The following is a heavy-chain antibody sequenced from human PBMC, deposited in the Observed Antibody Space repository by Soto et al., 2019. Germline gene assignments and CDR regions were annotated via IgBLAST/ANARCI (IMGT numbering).Heavy chain of an antibody. D-gene: IGHD6-13*01. Sequence: EVQLVESGGGLVQPGRSLRLSCAASGFTFNDYAMHWVRQAPGKGLEWVSGISWNSGSVGYADSVKGRFTISRDNPKNSLYLQMNSLRAEDTALYYCAKDKQQLYYDAFDIWGQGTMVTVSS. CDR3: AKDKQQLYYDAFDI. CDR1: GFTFNDYA. V-gene: IGHV3-9*01. CDR2: ISWNSGSV. J-gene: IGHJ3*02.